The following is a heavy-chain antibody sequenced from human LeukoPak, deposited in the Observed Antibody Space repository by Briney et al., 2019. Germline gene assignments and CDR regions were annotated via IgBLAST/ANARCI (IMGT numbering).Heavy chain of an antibody. CDR3: AEKADGSGPVDAFDI. CDR2: INTNTGNP. Sequence: EASVNVSCKASGYTFTSYGISWVRQAPGQGLEWMGWINTNTGNPTYAQGFTGRFVFSLDTSVSTAYLQISSLKAEDTAVYYCAEKADGSGPVDAFDIWGQGTMVTVSS. V-gene: IGHV7-4-1*02. CDR1: GYTFTSYG. J-gene: IGHJ3*02. D-gene: IGHD3-10*01.